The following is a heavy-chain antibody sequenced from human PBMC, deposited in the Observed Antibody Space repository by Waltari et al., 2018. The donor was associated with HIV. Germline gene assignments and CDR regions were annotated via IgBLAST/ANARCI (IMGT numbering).Heavy chain of an antibody. CDR2: ISSSGSSI. V-gene: IGHV3-48*03. D-gene: IGHD5-18*01. J-gene: IGHJ2*01. CDR3: AKVREKQLWLRNWDFDL. Sequence: EVKLVESGGGLVQPGGSVRLSGAASGFTFSSSCMHWFRQAPGKGLEWISYISSSGSSIYYADSVKGRFTISRDNGKKSLYLQMNILRAEDTAVYYCAKVREKQLWLRNWDFDLWGRGTLVTVSS. CDR1: GFTFSSSC.